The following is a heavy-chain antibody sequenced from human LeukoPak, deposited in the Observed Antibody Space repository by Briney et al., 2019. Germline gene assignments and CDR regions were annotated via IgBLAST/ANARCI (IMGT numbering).Heavy chain of an antibody. Sequence: GGSLRLSWAASGFTFSHFGFHWVRQAPGKGLEWVAVIWSDGTNKYYGNSVKGRFTIHRDDSQNRVYLQMNNLRVDDTAIYFCAKDAQRGFDYSNSLEYWGQGSPVTVSS. V-gene: IGHV3-33*03. CDR1: GFTFSHFG. D-gene: IGHD4-11*01. CDR2: IWSDGTNK. J-gene: IGHJ4*02. CDR3: AKDAQRGFDYSNSLEY.